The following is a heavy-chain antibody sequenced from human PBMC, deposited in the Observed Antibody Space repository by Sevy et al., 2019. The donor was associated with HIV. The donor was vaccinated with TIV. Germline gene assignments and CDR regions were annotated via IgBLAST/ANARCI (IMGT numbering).Heavy chain of an antibody. D-gene: IGHD3-9*01. V-gene: IGHV4-39*01. J-gene: IGHJ6*02. CDR1: GGSISSSSYY. Sequence: SETLSLTCTVSGGSISSSSYYWGWIRQPPGKGLEWIGSIYYSESTYYSPSLRSRVTISVDTSKNQFSLKLSSVTAADTAVYFCARDILTGYQTSYYYGMDVWGQGTTVTVSS. CDR2: IYYSEST. CDR3: ARDILTGYQTSYYYGMDV.